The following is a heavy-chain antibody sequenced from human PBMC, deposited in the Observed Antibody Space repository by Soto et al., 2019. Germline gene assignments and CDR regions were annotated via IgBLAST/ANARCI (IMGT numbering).Heavy chain of an antibody. Sequence: GGSLKISCKGSGYTFTRDCIGWVRQMPGKGLEWVGIIFPIDSDTRYSPSSQGQVTISADNSISTAYLQWSSLKASDTAIYYCATPGGRDFNAFDVWGQGTMVTVSS. CDR2: IFPIDSDT. D-gene: IGHD2-21*02. J-gene: IGHJ3*01. CDR3: ATPGGRDFNAFDV. V-gene: IGHV5-51*01. CDR1: GYTFTRDC.